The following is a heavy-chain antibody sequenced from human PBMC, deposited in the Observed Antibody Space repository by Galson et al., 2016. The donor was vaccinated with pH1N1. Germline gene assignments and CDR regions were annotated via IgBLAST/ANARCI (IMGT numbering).Heavy chain of an antibody. J-gene: IGHJ3*02. V-gene: IGHV3-23*01. Sequence: SLRLSCAASGFTFSYHAMTWVRQAPGKGLEWVSGISGLGVKRSYADSVRGRFIISRDNSKNTMSLHVNSLRAEDTAVYYCAGVVNYDDGSGDDAVDIWGQGTLVTVSS. CDR3: AGVVNYDDGSGDDAVDI. CDR2: ISGLGVKR. D-gene: IGHD3-22*01. CDR1: GFTFSYHA.